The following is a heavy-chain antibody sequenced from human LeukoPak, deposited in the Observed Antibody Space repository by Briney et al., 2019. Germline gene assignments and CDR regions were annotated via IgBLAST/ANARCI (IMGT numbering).Heavy chain of an antibody. CDR3: ASLYSSGYCDY. CDR1: GFTFSSYC. V-gene: IGHV3-7*01. J-gene: IGHJ4*02. CDR2: IKQDGSEK. D-gene: IGHD3-22*01. Sequence: GGCLRLSCAASGFTFSSYCMSWVRQAPGKGLEWVANIKQDGSEKYYVDSVKGRFIISRDNAKNSLYLQMNSLRAEDTAVYYCASLYSSGYCDYWGQGTLVTVSS.